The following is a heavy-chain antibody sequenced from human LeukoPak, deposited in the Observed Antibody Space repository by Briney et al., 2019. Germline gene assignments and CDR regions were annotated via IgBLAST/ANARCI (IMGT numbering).Heavy chain of an antibody. CDR2: INHSGST. CDR1: GGSFSGYY. CDR3: ASGSVRFDY. V-gene: IGHV4-34*01. J-gene: IGHJ4*02. Sequence: SSETLSLTCAVYGGSFSGYYWGWIRQPPGKGLEWIGEINHSGSTNYNPSLKSRVTISVDTSKNQFSLKLSSVTAADTAVYYCASGSVRFDYWGQGALVTVSS.